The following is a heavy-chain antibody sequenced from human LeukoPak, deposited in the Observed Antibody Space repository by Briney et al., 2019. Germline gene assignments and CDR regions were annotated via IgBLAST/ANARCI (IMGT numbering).Heavy chain of an antibody. V-gene: IGHV4-61*01. CDR2: IDYSGAT. Sequence: ETVSLTCTVSGDSVSSDNYYWSWIRQPPGKGLEWIAYIDYSGATKFNPSLKSRVTITLDTSKNQFSLKLSSVTAADTAVYYCAAARGATIELLDYWGQGTLVTVSS. J-gene: IGHJ4*02. D-gene: IGHD5-12*01. CDR3: AAARGATIELLDY. CDR1: GDSVSSDNYY.